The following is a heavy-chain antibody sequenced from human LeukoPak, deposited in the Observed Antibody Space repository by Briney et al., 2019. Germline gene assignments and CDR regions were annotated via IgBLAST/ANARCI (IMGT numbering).Heavy chain of an antibody. Sequence: GESLKISCKGSGYNFPTYWIGWVRQMSGKGLEWMGFIYPGDSDTKYSPSFQGQVSISVDESASTASLQWSSLKASDTAMYYCARTIAVAGPADYWGQGTLVTVSS. D-gene: IGHD6-19*01. CDR1: GYNFPTYW. CDR2: IYPGDSDT. J-gene: IGHJ4*02. V-gene: IGHV5-51*01. CDR3: ARTIAVAGPADY.